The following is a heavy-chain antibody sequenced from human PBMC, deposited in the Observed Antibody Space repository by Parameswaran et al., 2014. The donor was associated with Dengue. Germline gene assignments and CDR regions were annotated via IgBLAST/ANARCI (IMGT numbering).Heavy chain of an antibody. CDR2: IYHSGST. D-gene: IGHD6-13*01. J-gene: IGHJ1*01. CDR3: ARGRSSRWFQH. Sequence: RWIRQPPGKGLEWIGEIYHSGSTNYNPSLKSRVTISVDKSKNQFSLKLSSVAAADTAVYYCARGRSSRWFQHWGQGTLVTVSS. V-gene: IGHV4-4*02.